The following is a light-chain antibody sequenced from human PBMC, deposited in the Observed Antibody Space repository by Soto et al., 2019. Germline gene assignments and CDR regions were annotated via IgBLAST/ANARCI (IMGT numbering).Light chain of an antibody. J-gene: IGKJ1*01. CDR3: QQYGISRT. V-gene: IGKV3-15*01. Sequence: EIVMTQSPATLSVSPGERTTLSCRASQSVGNNFAWYEQKPGQAPRLLIYGAYTRATGIPARLSGSGSGTDFTLTISRLEPEDFAFYYCQQYGISRTFGQGTKVDIK. CDR1: QSVGNN. CDR2: GAY.